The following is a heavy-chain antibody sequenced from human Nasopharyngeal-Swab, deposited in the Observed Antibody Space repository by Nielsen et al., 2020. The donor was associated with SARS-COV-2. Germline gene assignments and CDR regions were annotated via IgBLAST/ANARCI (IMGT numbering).Heavy chain of an antibody. CDR1: GGTFSSYA. V-gene: IGHV1-69*13. Sequence: SSVKVSCKASGGTFSSYAISWVRQAPGQGLEWMGGIIPLFGTANYAQKFQGRVTITADESTSTAYMELSSLRSEDTAVYYCARVGYSSSWDQRYYYGMDVWGQGTTVTVSS. D-gene: IGHD6-13*01. CDR3: ARVGYSSSWDQRYYYGMDV. CDR2: IIPLFGTA. J-gene: IGHJ6*02.